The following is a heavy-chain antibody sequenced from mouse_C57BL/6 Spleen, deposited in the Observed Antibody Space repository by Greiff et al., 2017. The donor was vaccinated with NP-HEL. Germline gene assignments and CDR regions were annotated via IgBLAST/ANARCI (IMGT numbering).Heavy chain of an antibody. J-gene: IGHJ3*01. CDR1: GYTFTSYW. Sequence: VQLQQPGAELVKPGASVKMSCKASGYTFTSYWITWVKQRPGQGLEWIGDIYPGSGSTNYNEKFKSKATLTVDTSSSTAYMQLSSLTSEDSAVYYCARSPLRGAWFAYWGQGTLVTVSA. D-gene: IGHD1-1*01. V-gene: IGHV1-55*01. CDR3: ARSPLRGAWFAY. CDR2: IYPGSGST.